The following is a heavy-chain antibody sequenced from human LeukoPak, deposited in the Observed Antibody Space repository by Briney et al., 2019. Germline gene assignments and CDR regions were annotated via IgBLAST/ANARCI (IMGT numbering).Heavy chain of an antibody. J-gene: IGHJ6*02. CDR2: ISYDGSNK. D-gene: IGHD2-2*01. V-gene: IGHV3-30*18. CDR1: GFTFSSYD. Sequence: GGSLRLSCAASGFTFSSYDMHWVRQAPGKGLEWVAVISYDGSNKYYADSVKGRFTISRDNSKNTLYLQMNSLRAEDTAVYYCAKDRLYCSSTSCYYYYYGMDVWGQGTTVTVSS. CDR3: AKDRLYCSSTSCYYYYYGMDV.